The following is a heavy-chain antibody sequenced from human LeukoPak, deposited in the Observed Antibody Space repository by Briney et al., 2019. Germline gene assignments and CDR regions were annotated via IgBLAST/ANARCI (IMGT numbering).Heavy chain of an antibody. D-gene: IGHD2-21*01. CDR2: IKQDGSEK. V-gene: IGHV3-7*01. CDR1: RFTFSTYW. CDR3: ARDLYGGDGKDV. J-gene: IGHJ6*02. Sequence: GGSLRLSCAASRFTFSTYWMSWVRQAPGKGLEWVAKIKQDGSEKYYVDSVKGRFTISRDNAKNSLYLQMNSLRAEDTAVYYCARDLYGGDGKDVWGQGTTVTVSS.